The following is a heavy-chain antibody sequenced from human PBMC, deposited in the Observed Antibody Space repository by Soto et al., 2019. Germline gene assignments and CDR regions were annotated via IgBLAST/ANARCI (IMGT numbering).Heavy chain of an antibody. D-gene: IGHD3-22*01. CDR3: ARFRREYYYDSSGYYPLGYYYYGMDV. CDR2: INHSGST. V-gene: IGHV4-34*01. CDR1: GGSFSGYY. J-gene: IGHJ6*02. Sequence: SETLSLTCAVYGGSFSGYYWSWIRQPPGKGLEWIGEINHSGSTNYNPSLKSRVTISVDTSKNQFSLKLSSVIAADTAVYYCARFRREYYYDSSGYYPLGYYYYGMDVWGQGTTVTVSS.